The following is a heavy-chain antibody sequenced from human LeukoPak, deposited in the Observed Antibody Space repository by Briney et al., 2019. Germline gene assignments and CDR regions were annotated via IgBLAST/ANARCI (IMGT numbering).Heavy chain of an antibody. CDR2: IGTTATNT. J-gene: IGHJ4*02. D-gene: IGHD6-19*01. Sequence: GGSLRLSCAASGFTFSSYVMTWVRQAPGKGLEWVSSIGTTATNTYYADSVKGRFTISRDNSKNTLYLQMNSLRAEDTAVYYCASGDYSSGWYLDYWGQGTLVTVSS. CDR1: GFTFSSYV. V-gene: IGHV3-23*01. CDR3: ASGDYSSGWYLDY.